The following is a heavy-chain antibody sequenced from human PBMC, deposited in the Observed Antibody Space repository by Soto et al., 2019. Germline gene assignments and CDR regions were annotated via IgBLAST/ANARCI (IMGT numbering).Heavy chain of an antibody. J-gene: IGHJ3*02. CDR2: IYWNDDQ. CDR3: ASMTTVATAAFDI. V-gene: IGHV2-5*01. CDR1: GLSFGTSGVG. D-gene: IGHD4-17*01. Sequence: QITLKESGPTLVKPTQTLTLTCTASGLSFGTSGVGVGWIRQPPGKALEWLALIYWNDDQRYSTSLKSSLTITKDSSKDRVVLTMTNVDPVDTATYYCASMTTVATAAFDIWGQGIMVTVPS.